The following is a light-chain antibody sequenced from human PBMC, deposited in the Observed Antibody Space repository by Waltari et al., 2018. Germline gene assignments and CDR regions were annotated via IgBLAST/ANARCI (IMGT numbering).Light chain of an antibody. V-gene: IGKV3-15*01. CDR3: QQYNDWYS. CDR2: DAS. Sequence: EKVMTQSPATLSVSPGEVVTLSCRAIQRIANNLAWYQYRPGQAPRLLIYDASTRASGIPSRFSGSWSGTEFTLTISGLQSDDCALYYCQQYNDWYSFGQGTKLEI. J-gene: IGKJ2*03. CDR1: QRIANN.